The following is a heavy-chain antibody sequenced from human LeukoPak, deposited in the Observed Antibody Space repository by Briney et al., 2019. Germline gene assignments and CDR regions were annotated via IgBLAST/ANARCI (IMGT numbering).Heavy chain of an antibody. CDR2: MNPNSGNT. CDR3: ARALGRSSVAARPYYYYIDV. V-gene: IGHV1-8*01. CDR1: GYTFTTYD. D-gene: IGHD6-6*01. J-gene: IGHJ6*03. Sequence: ASVKISCKASGYTFTTYDINWVRQATGQGLEWMGWMNPNSGNTGYEQKFQGRVNMTRNISTGTAYMELSSLKSEDTAVYYCARALGRSSVAARPYYYYIDVWGIGTTVTVSS.